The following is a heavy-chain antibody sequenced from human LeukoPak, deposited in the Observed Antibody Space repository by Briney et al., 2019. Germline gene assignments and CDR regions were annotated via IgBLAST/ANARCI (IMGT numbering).Heavy chain of an antibody. CDR2: ISSNGGST. V-gene: IGHV3-64*04. CDR3: ARDGQINI. CDR1: GFTLSSYA. D-gene: IGHD2/OR15-2a*01. J-gene: IGHJ4*02. Sequence: PGGSLRLSCSASGFTLSSYAMHWVRQAPGRGLEYVSAISSNGGSTYYADSVKGRFTISRDNAKNSLYLQMNSLRAEDTAVYYCARDGQINIRGQGTLVTVSS.